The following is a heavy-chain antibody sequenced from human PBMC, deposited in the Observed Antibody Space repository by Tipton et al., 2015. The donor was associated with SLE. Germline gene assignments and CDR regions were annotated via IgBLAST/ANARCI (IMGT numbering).Heavy chain of an antibody. CDR2: TYYRSKWYN. CDR3: AKIAAAGTSPYYYYGMDV. V-gene: IGHV6-1*01. J-gene: IGHJ6*02. Sequence: GLVKPSQTLSLTCAISGDSVSSNSAAWNWIRQSPSRGLEWLGRTYYRSKWYNDYAVSVKSRITINPDTSKNQFYLQLNSVTPEDTAVYYCAKIAAAGTSPYYYYGMDVWGQGTTVTVSS. CDR1: GDSVSSNSAA. D-gene: IGHD6-13*01.